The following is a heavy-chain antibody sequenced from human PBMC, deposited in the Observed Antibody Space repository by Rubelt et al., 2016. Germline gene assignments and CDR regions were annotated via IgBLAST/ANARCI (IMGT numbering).Heavy chain of an antibody. CDR3: ARDPYGDRHHDY. CDR1: GYTFTSYA. CDR2: INAGNGNT. J-gene: IGHJ4*02. Sequence: QVQLVQSGAEVKKPGASVKVSCKASGYTFTSYAMHWVRQAPGQRLEWMGWINAGNGNTNYAQKLQGRVTMTTDTSTSTDYMELRRLRSDDTAVYYCARDPYGDRHHDYWGQGTLVTVSS. V-gene: IGHV1-3*01. D-gene: IGHD4-17*01.